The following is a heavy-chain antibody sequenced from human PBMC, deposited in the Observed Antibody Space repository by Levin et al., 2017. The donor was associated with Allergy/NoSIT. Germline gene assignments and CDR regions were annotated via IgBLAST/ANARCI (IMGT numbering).Heavy chain of an antibody. CDR1: GFTLSSYW. CDR2: INSDGSST. Sequence: GGSLRLSCAASGFTLSSYWMHWVRQAPGKGLVWVSRINSDGSSTRYADSVKGRFTISRDNAKNTLYLQMNSLRAEDTAVYHCARAVAGTRNALDIWGQGTMVTVSS. CDR3: ARAVAGTRNALDI. J-gene: IGHJ3*02. V-gene: IGHV3-74*01. D-gene: IGHD6-19*01.